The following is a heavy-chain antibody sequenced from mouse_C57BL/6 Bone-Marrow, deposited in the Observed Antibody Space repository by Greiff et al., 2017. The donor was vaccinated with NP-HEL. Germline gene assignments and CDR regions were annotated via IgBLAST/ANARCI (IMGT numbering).Heavy chain of an antibody. CDR1: GYTFTSYW. J-gene: IGHJ2*01. V-gene: IGHV1-55*01. D-gene: IGHD2-1*01. Sequence: VQLQQSGAELVKPGASVKMSCKASGYTFTSYWITWVKQRPGQGLEWIGDIYPGSGSTNYNEKFKGKATLTVDTSSSTAYMQLSSLTSEDSAVYYCGGGDCGILFDDWGKGTTLTVSS. CDR2: IYPGSGST. CDR3: GGGDCGILFDD.